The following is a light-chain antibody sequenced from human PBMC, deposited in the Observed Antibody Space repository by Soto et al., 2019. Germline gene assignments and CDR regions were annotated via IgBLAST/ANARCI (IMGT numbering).Light chain of an antibody. Sequence: EIVLTQSPGTLSLSPGERATLSCRASQNVSSSYLAWYQQKPGQAPRLLIYVASSRATGIPDRFSGSGSGTDLTLTISRLEPEDFAIYYCQQYGSPPPTFGPGTKVDIK. J-gene: IGKJ3*01. CDR2: VAS. V-gene: IGKV3-20*01. CDR1: QNVSSSY. CDR3: QQYGSPPPT.